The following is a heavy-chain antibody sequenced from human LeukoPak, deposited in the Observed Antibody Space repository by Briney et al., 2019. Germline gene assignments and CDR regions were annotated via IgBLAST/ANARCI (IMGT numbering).Heavy chain of an antibody. Sequence: SETLSLTCSVSGYSIGSGYDWAWIRQPPGKGLEWIGSINYSGRPYYNPSLKSRVTISVDTSKNQFSLKLSSVTAADTAVYYCARDSGTTGEVKFDPWGQGTLVTVSS. D-gene: IGHD3-10*01. V-gene: IGHV4-38-2*02. CDR3: ARDSGTTGEVKFDP. CDR2: INYSGRP. CDR1: GYSIGSGYD. J-gene: IGHJ5*02.